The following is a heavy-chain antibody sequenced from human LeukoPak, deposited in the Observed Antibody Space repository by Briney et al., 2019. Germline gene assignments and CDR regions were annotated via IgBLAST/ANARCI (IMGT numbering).Heavy chain of an antibody. D-gene: IGHD4-17*01. CDR2: ISGSGVGT. Sequence: GGSLRLSCAASGFTFSSYAMSWVRQAPGKGLEWVSVISGSGVGTYYADSVKGRFTISRDNSKNTLYLQMNSLRAEDTAVYYCAKEIYGDSTGGRFQHWGQGTLVTVSS. V-gene: IGHV3-23*01. J-gene: IGHJ1*01. CDR1: GFTFSSYA. CDR3: AKEIYGDSTGGRFQH.